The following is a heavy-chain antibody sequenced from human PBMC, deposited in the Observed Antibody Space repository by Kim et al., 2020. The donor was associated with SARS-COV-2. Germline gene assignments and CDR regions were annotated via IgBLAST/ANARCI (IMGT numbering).Heavy chain of an antibody. D-gene: IGHD1-26*01. CDR3: ASIELHDAFDI. CDR2: A. Sequence: ANYAQKFQGRVTITADKSTSTAYMELSSLRSEDTAVYYCASIELHDAFDIWGQGTMVTVSS. V-gene: IGHV1-69*02. J-gene: IGHJ3*02.